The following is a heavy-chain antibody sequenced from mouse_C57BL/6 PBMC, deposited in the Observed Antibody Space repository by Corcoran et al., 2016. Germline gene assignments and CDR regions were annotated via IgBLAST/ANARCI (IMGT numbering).Heavy chain of an antibody. CDR2: INPNNGGT. J-gene: IGHJ4*01. CDR3: ARNGVTTVVATDAMDY. D-gene: IGHD1-1*01. CDR1: GYTFTDYY. V-gene: IGHV1-26*01. Sequence: EVQLQQSGPELVKPGASVKISCKASGYTFTDYYMNWVKQSHGKSLEWIGDINPNNGGTSYNQKFKGKATLTVDKSSSTAYMELRSLTSEDSAVYYCARNGVTTVVATDAMDYWGQGTSVTVSS.